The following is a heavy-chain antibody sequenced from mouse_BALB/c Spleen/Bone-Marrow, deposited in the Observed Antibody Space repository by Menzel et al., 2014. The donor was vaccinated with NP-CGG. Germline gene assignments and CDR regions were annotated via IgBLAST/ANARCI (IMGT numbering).Heavy chain of an antibody. CDR1: GFTFTDYY. Sequence: EVQVVESGGGLVQPGGSLRLSCATPGFTFTDYYMNWVRQPPGKALEWLGFIRNKANGYTTKYSASVKGRLTISRDNSQNILYLQMNTLRAGDSATYYCARDKGRVFFDYWGQGTTLTVSS. V-gene: IGHV7-3*02. J-gene: IGHJ2*01. CDR2: IRNKANGYTT. CDR3: ARDKGRVFFDY.